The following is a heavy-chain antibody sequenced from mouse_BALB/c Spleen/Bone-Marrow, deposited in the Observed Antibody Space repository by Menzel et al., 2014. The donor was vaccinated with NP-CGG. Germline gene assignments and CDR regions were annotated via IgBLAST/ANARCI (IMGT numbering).Heavy chain of an antibody. CDR1: GYKFTEYT. V-gene: IGHV1-18*01. J-gene: IGHJ3*01. CDR2: INPNIGGT. CDR3: ARGRFAY. Sequence: VQLQQSGPELVKPGASVKISCKTSGYKFTEYTIHWVKQSHGKSLEWIGNINPNIGGTTYNQKFKGKATLTVDMPSSTAYMDLRRLTSEDSAVYYCARGRFAYWGQGTLVTVSA.